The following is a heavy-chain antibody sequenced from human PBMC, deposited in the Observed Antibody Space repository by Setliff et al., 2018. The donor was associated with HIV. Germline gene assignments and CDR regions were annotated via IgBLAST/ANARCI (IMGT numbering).Heavy chain of an antibody. J-gene: IGHJ4*02. CDR1: GGTFRSDA. CDR2: IIPILGTA. CDR3: AREAFCSSTSCHFQGGDH. V-gene: IGHV1-69*13. D-gene: IGHD2-2*01. Sequence: SVKVSCKASGGTFRSDAIAWVRQAPGQGLEWMGGIIPILGTANYAQKFQGRVTITADESTSTAYMELSSLRSEDTAVYYCAREAFCSSTSCHFQGGDHWGQGTLVTVSS.